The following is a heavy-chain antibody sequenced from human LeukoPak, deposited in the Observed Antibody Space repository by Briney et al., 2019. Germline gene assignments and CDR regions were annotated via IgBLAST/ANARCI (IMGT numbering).Heavy chain of an antibody. V-gene: IGHV4-4*07. J-gene: IGHJ5*02. Sequence: SETLSPTCTVSGGSISSYYWSWIRQPAVKGRELIGRIYTSGSTNYNPSLKSRVTMSVDTSKNQFSLKLSSVTAADRAVYYCARDGYSYAVWFDPWGQGTLVTVSS. CDR3: ARDGYSYAVWFDP. CDR2: IYTSGST. CDR1: GGSISSYY. D-gene: IGHD5-18*01.